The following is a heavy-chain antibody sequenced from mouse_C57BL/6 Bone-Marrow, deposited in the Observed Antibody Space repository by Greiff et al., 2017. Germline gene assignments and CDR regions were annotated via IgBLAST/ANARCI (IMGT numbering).Heavy chain of an antibody. J-gene: IGHJ3*01. CDR3: ALYYYGSSYGWFAY. CDR1: GYSFTGYF. CDR2: INPYNGDT. D-gene: IGHD1-1*01. V-gene: IGHV1-20*01. Sequence: EVKLQESGPELVKPGDSVKISCKASGYSFTGYFMNWVMQSHGKSLEWIGRINPYNGDTFYNQKFKGKATLTVDKSSSTAHMELRSLTSEDSAVYYCALYYYGSSYGWFAYWGQGTLVTVSA.